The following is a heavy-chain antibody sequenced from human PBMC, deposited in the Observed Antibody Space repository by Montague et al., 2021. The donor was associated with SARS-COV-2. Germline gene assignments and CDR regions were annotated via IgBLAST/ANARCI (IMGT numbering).Heavy chain of an antibody. CDR3: ARRGRKLLPVATTIGGFDI. D-gene: IGHD1-26*01. J-gene: IGHJ3*02. Sequence: SETRSLTCTVSGGSISSSNYYWDWIRQPPGKGLEWIGSIYDSGSTYYXXXLESRVTISVDTSKNHFSLKLSSVTAADTAVYYCARRGRKLLPVATTIGGFDIWGQGTMVTVSS. CDR1: GGSISSSNYY. CDR2: IYDSGST. V-gene: IGHV4-39*02.